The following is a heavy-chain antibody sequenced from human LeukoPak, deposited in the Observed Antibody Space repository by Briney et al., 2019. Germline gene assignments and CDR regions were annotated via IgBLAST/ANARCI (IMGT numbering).Heavy chain of an antibody. V-gene: IGHV1-18*01. CDR1: GYSFTSYG. Sequence: GASVKVSCKASGYSFTSYGISWVRQAPGQGLEWMGWISAHNGATNYAQKFQGRIIMTIDTSTNTAYMVVRSLRSDDTAVYYCARESSPGSYQNDYWGQGTLVTVSS. D-gene: IGHD3-10*01. CDR2: ISAHNGAT. J-gene: IGHJ4*02. CDR3: ARESSPGSYQNDY.